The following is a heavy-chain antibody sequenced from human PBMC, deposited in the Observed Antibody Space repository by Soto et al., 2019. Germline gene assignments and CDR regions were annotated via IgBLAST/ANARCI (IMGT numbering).Heavy chain of an antibody. CDR1: GFTFSSYS. J-gene: IGHJ6*03. CDR2: ISSSSSTI. D-gene: IGHD6-19*01. V-gene: IGHV3-48*01. CDR3: ARDPYPTTDLNIAVAGRVYYYYMDV. Sequence: PGGSLRLSCAASGFTFSSYSMNWVRQAPGKGLEWVSYISSSSSTIYYADSVKGRFTISRDNAKNSLYLQMNSLRAEDTAVYYCARDPYPTTDLNIAVAGRVYYYYMDVWGKGTTVTVSS.